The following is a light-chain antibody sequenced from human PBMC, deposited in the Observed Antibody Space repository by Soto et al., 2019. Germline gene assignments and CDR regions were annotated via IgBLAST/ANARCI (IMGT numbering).Light chain of an antibody. CDR3: QQANSFPYT. V-gene: IGKV1-12*01. Sequence: DIQMTQSPSTLSASVGDRVTITCRASQSISSWLAWYQQKPGKAPKLLIYAASTLRSGVPSRFRGSGSGTDFTFTISSLQPEDFATYYCQQANSFPYTFGQGTKVDIK. CDR2: AAS. CDR1: QSISSW. J-gene: IGKJ2*01.